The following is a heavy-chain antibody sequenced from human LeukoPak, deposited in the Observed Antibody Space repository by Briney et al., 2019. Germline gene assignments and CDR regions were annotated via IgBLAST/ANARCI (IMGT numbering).Heavy chain of an antibody. CDR2: IYHSGST. Sequence: SETLSLTCAVSGGSISSSNWWSWVRQPPGKGLEWIGEIYHSGSTNYSPSLKSRVTISVDKSKNQFSLKLSSVTAADTAVYYCARDPRLWFGELLVYYYGMDVWGQGTTVTVSS. D-gene: IGHD3-10*01. V-gene: IGHV4-4*02. J-gene: IGHJ6*02. CDR1: GGSISSSNW. CDR3: ARDPRLWFGELLVYYYGMDV.